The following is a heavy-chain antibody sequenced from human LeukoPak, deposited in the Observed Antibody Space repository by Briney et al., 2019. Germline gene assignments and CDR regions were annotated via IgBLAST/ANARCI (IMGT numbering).Heavy chain of an antibody. CDR3: ARGSAFYYDSSGYYDY. D-gene: IGHD3-22*01. J-gene: IGHJ4*02. Sequence: PGGSLRLSCAASGFTFSSYAMHGVREAPGKGLEWVGVVSYDGSNKYYADSVKGRFTISRDNSKNTLYLQMNSLRAEDTAVYYCARGSAFYYDSSGYYDYWGQGTLVTVSS. CDR2: VSYDGSNK. V-gene: IGHV3-30-3*01. CDR1: GFTFSSYA.